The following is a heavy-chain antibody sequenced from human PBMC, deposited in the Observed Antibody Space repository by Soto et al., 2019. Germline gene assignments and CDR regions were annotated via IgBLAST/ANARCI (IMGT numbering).Heavy chain of an antibody. D-gene: IGHD2-2*01. CDR3: ARDREDCSSTSCYLSSYGMDV. CDR2: IWYDGSNK. Sequence: QVQLVESGGGVVQPGRSLRLSCAASGFTFSSYGMHWVRQAPGKGLEWVAVIWYDGSNKYYADSVKGRFTISRDNSKNTLYLQMNSMGAEDTAVYYCARDREDCSSTSCYLSSYGMDVWGQGTTVTVSS. CDR1: GFTFSSYG. J-gene: IGHJ6*02. V-gene: IGHV3-33*01.